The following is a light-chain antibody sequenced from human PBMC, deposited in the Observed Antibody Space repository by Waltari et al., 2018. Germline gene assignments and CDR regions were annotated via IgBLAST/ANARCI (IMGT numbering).Light chain of an antibody. CDR1: SSNIGSHT. J-gene: IGLJ3*02. CDR2: SNY. Sequence: QSVLTQPPSASGTPGQRVTISCSGSSSNIGSHTVNWYQQLPGTAPKLLIYSNYQRPSGVPDRFSGSRSGTSASLAISGLQSEDDADYYCAAWDDGLSGRSWVFGGGTKLTVL. CDR3: AAWDDGLSGRSWV. V-gene: IGLV1-44*01.